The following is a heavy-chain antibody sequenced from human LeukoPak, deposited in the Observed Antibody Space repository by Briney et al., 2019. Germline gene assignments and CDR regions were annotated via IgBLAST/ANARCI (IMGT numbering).Heavy chain of an antibody. CDR1: GFTFSSYA. V-gene: IGHV3-23*01. Sequence: SGGSLRLSCAASGFTFSSYAMSWVRQAPGKGLEWVSAISGSGGSTYYADSVKGRFTISRDNSKNTLYLQMNSLRAGDTAVLYFAKGSSHYFGFLGGFSHHLYLWGQGTL. D-gene: IGHD3-3*01. CDR2: ISGSGGST. CDR3: AKGSSHYFGFLGGFSHHLYL. J-gene: IGHJ4*03.